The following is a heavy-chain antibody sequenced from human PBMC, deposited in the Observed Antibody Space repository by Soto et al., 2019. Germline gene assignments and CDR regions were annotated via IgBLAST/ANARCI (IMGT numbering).Heavy chain of an antibody. CDR2: IYHSWST. Sequence: SESLSFTCAVSGYSISSGYYWGCNRQPPGKGLEWIGSIYHSWSTYYNPSLKSRVTISVDTSKNQFSLKLSSVTAADTAVYYCARGTRTDGDFWSGSYYYYYGMDVWGQGTTVTVSS. D-gene: IGHD3-3*01. J-gene: IGHJ6*02. CDR1: GYSISSGYY. CDR3: ARGTRTDGDFWSGSYYYYYGMDV. V-gene: IGHV4-38-2*01.